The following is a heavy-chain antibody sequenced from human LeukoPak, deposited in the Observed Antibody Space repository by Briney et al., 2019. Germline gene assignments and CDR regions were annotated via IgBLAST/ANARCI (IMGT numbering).Heavy chain of an antibody. J-gene: IGHJ5*02. D-gene: IGHD3-10*01. CDR2: IKQDGSEK. CDR3: ARVRRFGELFWDKSSWFDP. V-gene: IGHV3-7*01. Sequence: PGGSLRLFCAASGFTFSSYWMSCVRQAPGKGLEGVANIKQDGSEKYYVDSVKGRFTISRDNAKNSLYLQMNSLRAEDTAVYYCARVRRFGELFWDKSSWFDPWGQGSLVTVSS. CDR1: GFTFSSYW.